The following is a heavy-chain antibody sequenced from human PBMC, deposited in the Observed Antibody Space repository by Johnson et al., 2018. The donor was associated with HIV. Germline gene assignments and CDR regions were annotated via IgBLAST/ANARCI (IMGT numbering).Heavy chain of an antibody. Sequence: VQLVESGGGVARPGGSLRLSCAASGFTFIRYWMSWVRQAPGKGLEWVANIKQDGSEKYYVDSVKGRFTISRDNAKNSLYLQMNSLRAEDTAVYYCAKDPVQGVGLDIWGQGTMVTVSS. CDR2: IKQDGSEK. CDR3: AKDPVQGVGLDI. V-gene: IGHV3-7*05. D-gene: IGHD2-8*02. J-gene: IGHJ3*02. CDR1: GFTFIRYW.